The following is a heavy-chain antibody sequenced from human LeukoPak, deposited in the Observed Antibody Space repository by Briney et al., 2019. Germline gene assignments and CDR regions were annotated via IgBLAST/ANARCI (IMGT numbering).Heavy chain of an antibody. CDR3: ARSGARGSWKLWYYFDY. Sequence: PSETLSLTCTVSGGSISSSSYYWGWIRQPPGKGLEWIGSIYYSGSTYYKPSLKSRVTISVDTSKNQFSLKLSSVTAADTAVYYCARSGARGSWKLWYYFDYWGQGTLVTVSS. CDR2: IYYSGST. J-gene: IGHJ4*02. D-gene: IGHD6-13*01. CDR1: GGSISSSSYY. V-gene: IGHV4-39*01.